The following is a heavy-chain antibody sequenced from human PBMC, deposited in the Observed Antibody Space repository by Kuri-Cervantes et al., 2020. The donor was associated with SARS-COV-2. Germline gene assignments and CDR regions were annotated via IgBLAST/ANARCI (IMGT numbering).Heavy chain of an antibody. V-gene: IGHV1-24*01. J-gene: IGHJ4*02. Sequence: ASVKVSCKVSGYTLTELSMHWVRQAPGKGLEWMGGFDPEDGETIYAQKFQGRVAMTEDTSTDTAYMELSSLRSEDTAVYYCTSSPTIFGVVIISGNSWGQGTLVTVSS. D-gene: IGHD3-3*01. CDR1: GYTLTELS. CDR2: FDPEDGET. CDR3: TSSPTIFGVVIISGNS.